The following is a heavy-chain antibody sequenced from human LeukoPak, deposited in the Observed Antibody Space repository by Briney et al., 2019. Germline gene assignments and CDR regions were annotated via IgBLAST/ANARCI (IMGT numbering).Heavy chain of an antibody. CDR2: ISYDGSYK. J-gene: IGHJ6*04. V-gene: IGHV3-30*04. D-gene: IGHD3-10*02. Sequence: PGGSLRLSCAASGFTFSSYAIHWDRQAPGKGLEWVAVISYDGSYKYYADSVKGRFTIYRDNAKNSLYLQMNRLRAEDTAVYYCAELGITMIGGVWGKGTTVTISS. CDR1: GFTFSSYA. CDR3: AELGITMIGGV.